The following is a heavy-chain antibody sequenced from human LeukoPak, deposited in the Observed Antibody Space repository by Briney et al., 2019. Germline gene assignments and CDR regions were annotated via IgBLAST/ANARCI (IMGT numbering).Heavy chain of an antibody. D-gene: IGHD6-13*01. CDR2: ISGSGVST. CDR3: AKGPKKQMVGSRGYYFDF. Sequence: GGSLRLSCAASGFTFSSYGMGWVRQAPGKGLEWVSIISGSGVSTYYADSVKGRFTISRDNSKNSLYLQMNSLRAEDTAVYYCAKGPKKQMVGSRGYYFDFWGQGTLVTVSS. CDR1: GFTFSSYG. V-gene: IGHV3-23*01. J-gene: IGHJ4*02.